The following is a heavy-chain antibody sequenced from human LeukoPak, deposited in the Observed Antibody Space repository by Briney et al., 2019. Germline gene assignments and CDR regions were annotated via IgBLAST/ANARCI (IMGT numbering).Heavy chain of an antibody. CDR2: ISAYNGNT. Sequence: GASVKVSCKASGYTFTSYGISWVRQAPGQGLEWMGWISAYNGNTNYAQKLQGRVTMTTDTSTSTAYMELRSLRSEDTAVYYCARGDCSGGSCYPYYYYYGMDVWGQGTTVTVSS. J-gene: IGHJ6*02. D-gene: IGHD2-15*01. CDR3: ARGDCSGGSCYPYYYYYGMDV. V-gene: IGHV1-18*01. CDR1: GYTFTSYG.